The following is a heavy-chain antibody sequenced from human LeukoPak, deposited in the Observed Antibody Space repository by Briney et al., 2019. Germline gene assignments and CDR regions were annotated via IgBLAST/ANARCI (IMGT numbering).Heavy chain of an antibody. CDR1: GYSISSGYY. J-gene: IGHJ4*02. V-gene: IGHV4-38-2*02. D-gene: IGHD1-7*01. Sequence: SETLSLTCTVSGYSISSGYYWGWIRQPPGKGLEWIGSIYHSGSTYYNPSLKSRVTISVDTSKNQFSLKLSSVTAADTAVYYCARSMGVTPTGTTGVMDYWGQGTLVTVSS. CDR3: ARSMGVTPTGTTGVMDY. CDR2: IYHSGST.